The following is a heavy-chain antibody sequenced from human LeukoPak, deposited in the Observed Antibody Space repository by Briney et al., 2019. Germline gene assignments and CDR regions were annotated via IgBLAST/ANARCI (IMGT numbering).Heavy chain of an antibody. CDR1: GYTFTSYG. Sequence: ASVKASCKASGYTFTSYGISWVRQAPGQGLEWMGWISAYNGNTNYAQKLQGRVTMTTDTSTSTAYMELRSLRSDDTAVYYCARDTHPRIAVAGTLYFDYWGQGTLVTVSS. D-gene: IGHD6-19*01. CDR2: ISAYNGNT. CDR3: ARDTHPRIAVAGTLYFDY. V-gene: IGHV1-18*01. J-gene: IGHJ4*02.